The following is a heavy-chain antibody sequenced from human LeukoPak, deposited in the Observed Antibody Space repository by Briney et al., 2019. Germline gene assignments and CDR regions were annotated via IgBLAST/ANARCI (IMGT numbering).Heavy chain of an antibody. CDR2: ISSSSSYI. V-gene: IGHV3-21*01. CDR3: ATSRFIAAALD. CDR1: GFTFSSYS. D-gene: IGHD6-13*01. J-gene: IGHJ4*02. Sequence: GGSVRLSCAASGFTFSSYSMTWVRQAPGKGLEWVSSISSSSSYIYYADSVKGRFTISRDNAKNSLYLQMNSLRAEDTAVYYCATSRFIAAALDWGQGTLVTVSS.